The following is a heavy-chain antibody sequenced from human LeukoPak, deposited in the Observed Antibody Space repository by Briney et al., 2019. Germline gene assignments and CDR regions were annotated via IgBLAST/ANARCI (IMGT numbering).Heavy chain of an antibody. Sequence: SETLSLTCAVYGGSFSDHYWNWIRQPPGKGLEWIEEINHSGTTNYNASLKSRVTISVDTSKNHFSLKLNSMTAADTAVYYCARKASHFSYGLRAIDYWGQGNLVTVSS. V-gene: IGHV4-34*01. CDR2: INHSGTT. D-gene: IGHD5-18*01. CDR1: GGSFSDHY. CDR3: ARKASHFSYGLRAIDY. J-gene: IGHJ4*02.